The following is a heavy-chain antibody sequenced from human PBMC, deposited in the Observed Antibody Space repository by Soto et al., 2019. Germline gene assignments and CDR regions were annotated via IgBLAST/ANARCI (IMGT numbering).Heavy chain of an antibody. CDR1: GFTFNSNA. D-gene: IGHD6-19*01. J-gene: IGHJ4*02. CDR3: AKQAGYTSDPFDS. V-gene: IGHV3-23*01. Sequence: GGSLRLSCEASGFTFNSNAMSWVRQTPGTGLEWVSGISGGGYTTKCAYSVKGRFTISRDDSKYTLFLQIDSLRDEDTAMYYCAKQAGYTSDPFDSWGQGTLVTVSS. CDR2: ISGGGYTT.